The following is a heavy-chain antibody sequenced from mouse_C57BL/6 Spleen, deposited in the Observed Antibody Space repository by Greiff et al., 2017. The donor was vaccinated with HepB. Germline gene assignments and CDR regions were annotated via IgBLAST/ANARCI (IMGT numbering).Heavy chain of an antibody. V-gene: IGHV1-76*01. CDR3: ARAYDCEGYFGV. Sequence: QVQLKQSGAELVRPGASVKLSCKASGYTFTDYYINWVKQRPGQGLEWIARIYPGSGNTYYNEKFKGKATLTVEKSSSTAYMQLSSLTSEDSAVYFCARAYDCEGYFGVWGTGTTVTVS. D-gene: IGHD2-4*01. J-gene: IGHJ1*03. CDR1: GYTFTDYY. CDR2: IYPGSGNT.